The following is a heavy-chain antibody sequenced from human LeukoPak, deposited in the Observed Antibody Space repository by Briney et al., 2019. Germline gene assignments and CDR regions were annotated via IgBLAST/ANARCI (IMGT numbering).Heavy chain of an antibody. J-gene: IGHJ3*02. CDR3: ARCYYGSGSCAFDI. D-gene: IGHD3-10*01. V-gene: IGHV4-4*07. CDR1: GVSISGYY. Sequence: SETLSLTCTVSGVSISGYYWSWIRQPAGKGLEWIGRIYTSGSTNYNPSLKSRVTISVDTSKNQFSLKLSSVTAADTAVYYCARCYYGSGSCAFDIWGQGTMVTVSS. CDR2: IYTSGST.